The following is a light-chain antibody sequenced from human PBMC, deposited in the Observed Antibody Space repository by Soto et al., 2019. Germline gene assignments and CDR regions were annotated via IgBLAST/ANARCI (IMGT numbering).Light chain of an antibody. CDR3: SSFTTSSTVV. CDR1: SSDVGGYNY. CDR2: EVS. J-gene: IGLJ2*01. V-gene: IGLV2-14*01. Sequence: QSALTQPASVAGSPGQSITISCTGTSSDVGGYNYVSWYQQHPGKAPKLMIYEVSNRPSGVSNRFSNSKSGNTASLTISGLQAEDEADDYCSSFTTSSTVVFGGGTKLTVL.